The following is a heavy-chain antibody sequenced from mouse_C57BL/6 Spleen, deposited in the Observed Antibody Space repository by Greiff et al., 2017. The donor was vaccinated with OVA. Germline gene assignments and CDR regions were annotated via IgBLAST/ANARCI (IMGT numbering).Heavy chain of an antibody. J-gene: IGHJ2*01. CDR3: ARSNWGDY. CDR2: IYPGSGNT. V-gene: IGHV1-66*01. Sequence: VQLQQSGPELVKPGDSVKISCKASGYSFTSYYIHWVKQRPGQGLEWIGWIYPGSGNTKYIEKFKGKATLTADTYSSTAYMQLSSLTTEGSAVYYCARSNWGDYWGQGTTLTVSS. CDR1: GYSFTSYY. D-gene: IGHD4-1*01.